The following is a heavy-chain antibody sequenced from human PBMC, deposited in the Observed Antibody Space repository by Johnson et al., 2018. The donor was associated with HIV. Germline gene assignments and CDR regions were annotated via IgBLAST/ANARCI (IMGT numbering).Heavy chain of an antibody. CDR2: INWNGGST. Sequence: VQLVESGGGVVRPGGSLRLSCAASGFTFVDFEMSWVRQAPGKGLDWVSGINWNGGSTGYADSVKGRFPIPRDNAKNSLYLQMSSLRAEDTALYYCARDRVMVGATVDAFDIWGQGTMVTVSS. CDR3: ARDRVMVGATVDAFDI. V-gene: IGHV3-20*04. D-gene: IGHD1-26*01. CDR1: GFTFVDFE. J-gene: IGHJ3*02.